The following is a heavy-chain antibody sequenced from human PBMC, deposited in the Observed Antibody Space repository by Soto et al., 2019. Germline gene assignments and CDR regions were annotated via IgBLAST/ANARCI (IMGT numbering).Heavy chain of an antibody. CDR2: ISYDGSNK. CDR1: GFTFSSYA. CDR3: ARDRYDFWSGYYTGLNNWFDP. V-gene: IGHV3-30-3*01. J-gene: IGHJ5*02. D-gene: IGHD3-3*01. Sequence: PGGSLRLSCAASGFTFSSYAMHWVRQAPGKGLEWVAVISYDGSNKYYADSVKGRFTISRDNSKNTLYLQMNSLRAEDTAVYYCARDRYDFWSGYYTGLNNWFDPWGQGTLVTVSS.